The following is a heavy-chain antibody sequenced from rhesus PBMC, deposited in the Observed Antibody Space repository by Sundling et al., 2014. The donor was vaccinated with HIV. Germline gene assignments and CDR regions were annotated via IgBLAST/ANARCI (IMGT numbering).Heavy chain of an antibody. D-gene: IGHD3-3*01. J-gene: IGHJ6*01. CDR3: ARDPPTLWTGYLGSYGLDA. V-gene: IGHV4-160*01. CDR2: ISGSGGST. CDR1: GGSISTYS. Sequence: QVHLQESGPGLVKPSEALSLTCAVSGGSISTYSWNWIRQPPGKGLEWVGRISGSGGSTDYNPSLKSRVAIGTDTSKNQFSLKLKSVTAADTAVYYCARDPPTLWTGYLGSYGLDAWGQGVVVTVSS.